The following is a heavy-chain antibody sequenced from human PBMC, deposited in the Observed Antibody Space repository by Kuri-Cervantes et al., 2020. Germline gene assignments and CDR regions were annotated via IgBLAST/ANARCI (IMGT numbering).Heavy chain of an antibody. V-gene: IGHV1-46*01. CDR1: GYTFTSYY. J-gene: IGHJ6*03. Sequence: ASVKVSCKASGYTFTSYYMHWVRQAPGQGLEWMGIINPSGGSTSYAQKFQGRVTMTRDTSTSTAYMELSSLRSEDTAVYYCARMAGSSTSTTYYYMDVWGKGTTVTVSS. D-gene: IGHD2-2*01. CDR3: ARMAGSSTSTTYYYMDV. CDR2: INPSGGST.